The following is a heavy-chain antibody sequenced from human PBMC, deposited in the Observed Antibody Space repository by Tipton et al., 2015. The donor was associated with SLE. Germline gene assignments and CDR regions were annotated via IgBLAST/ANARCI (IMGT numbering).Heavy chain of an antibody. D-gene: IGHD6-13*01. J-gene: IGHJ2*01. V-gene: IGHV1-2*02. CDR3: ARDLGAADLYWYFDL. CDR2: INPNSGGT. Sequence: QLVQSGAEVKKPGASVKVSCKASGYTFTGYYMHWVRQAPGQGLEWMGWINPNSGGTNYAQKFQGRVTMTRDTSISTAYMELSRLRSDDTAVYYCARDLGAADLYWYFDLWGRGTLVTVSS. CDR1: GYTFTGYY.